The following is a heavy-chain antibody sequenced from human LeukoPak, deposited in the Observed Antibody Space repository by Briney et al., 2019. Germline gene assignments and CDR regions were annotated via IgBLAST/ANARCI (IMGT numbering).Heavy chain of an antibody. V-gene: IGHV4-30-4*01. CDR3: ARGPRYSSGWYGY. D-gene: IGHD6-19*01. CDR1: GGSISSGDYY. CDR2: IYYSGST. Sequence: SETLSLTCTVSGGSISSGDYYWSWIRQPPGKGLEWIGYIYYSGSTYYNPSLKSRVTISVDTSKNQFSLELSSVTAADTAVYYCARGPRYSSGWYGYWGQGTLVTVSS. J-gene: IGHJ4*02.